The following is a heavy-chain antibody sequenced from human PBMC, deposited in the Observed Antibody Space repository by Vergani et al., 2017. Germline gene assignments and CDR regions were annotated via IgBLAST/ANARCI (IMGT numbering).Heavy chain of an antibody. D-gene: IGHD6-13*01. CDR2: INPNSGGT. Sequence: QVQLVQSGAEVKKPGASVKVSCKASGYTFTGYYMHWVRQAPGQGLEWMGWINPNSGGTNYAQKFQGRVTMTRDTSISTAYMVLSRLRSDDTAVYYCARDGSSSWPYYYYYMDVWGKGTTVTVSS. J-gene: IGHJ6*03. CDR1: GYTFTGYY. CDR3: ARDGSSSWPYYYYYMDV. V-gene: IGHV1-2*02.